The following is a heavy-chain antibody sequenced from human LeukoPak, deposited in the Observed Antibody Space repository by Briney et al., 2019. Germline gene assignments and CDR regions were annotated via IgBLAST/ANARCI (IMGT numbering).Heavy chain of an antibody. D-gene: IGHD3-22*01. CDR2: ISGSGGST. CDR1: GFTFSSYA. CDR3: ASGKYYYDDSASVNRASRTAFHI. J-gene: IGHJ3*02. V-gene: IGHV3-23*01. Sequence: PGGSLRLSCAASGFTFSSYAMSWVRQAPGKGLGWVSAISGSGGSTYYADSVKGRFTISRDNSKNTLYLQMNSLRAEDTAVYYCASGKYYYDDSASVNRASRTAFHIWAQGTMVLVSS.